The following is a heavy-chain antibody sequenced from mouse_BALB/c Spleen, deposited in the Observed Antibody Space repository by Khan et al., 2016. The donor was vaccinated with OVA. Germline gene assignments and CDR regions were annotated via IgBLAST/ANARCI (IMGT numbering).Heavy chain of an antibody. J-gene: IGHJ1*01. V-gene: IGHV9-3-1*01. CDR2: INTYTGEP. CDR1: GYTFTNYG. D-gene: IGHD2-3*01. Sequence: QIQLVQSGPELKKPGETVKISCKASGYTFTNYGMNWVKQAPGKGLKWMGWINTYTGEPTYADDFKGRFAFSLETSASTAYLQINNLKNEDTATYFGARGGDGYYDWYFDVWGAGTTVTVSS. CDR3: ARGGDGYYDWYFDV.